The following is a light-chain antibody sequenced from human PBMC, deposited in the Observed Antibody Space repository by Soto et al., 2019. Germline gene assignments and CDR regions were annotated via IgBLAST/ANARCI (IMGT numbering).Light chain of an antibody. J-gene: IGKJ1*01. V-gene: IGKV1-5*03. CDR1: QSISTW. CDR2: KAS. CDR3: QQYNSYGT. Sequence: DIQMTQSPSTLSASVGERVTITCRASQSISTWLAWYQQKPGKAPKLLIYKASSLESGVPSRFSRSGSRTEFTLTISSLQPDDFATYYCQQYNSYGTFGQGTRVEIK.